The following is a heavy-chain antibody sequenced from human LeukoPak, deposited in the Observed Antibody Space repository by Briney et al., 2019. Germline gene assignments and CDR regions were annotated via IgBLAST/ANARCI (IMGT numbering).Heavy chain of an antibody. V-gene: IGHV3-23*01. CDR3: ANSSWSLFGY. CDR1: GFTFSSYA. CDR2: ISGGGDFI. J-gene: IGHJ4*02. D-gene: IGHD6-13*01. Sequence: GGSLRLSCAASGFTFSSYAMSWVRQAPGKGLEWVSAISGGGDFIYYADSVKGRFTISRDNSKNTLYLQMNSLRAEDTAVYYCANSSWSLFGYWGQGTLVTVSS.